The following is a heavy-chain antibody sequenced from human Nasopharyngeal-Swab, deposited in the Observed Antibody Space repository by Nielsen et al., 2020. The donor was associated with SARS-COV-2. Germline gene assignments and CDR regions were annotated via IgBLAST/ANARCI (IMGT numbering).Heavy chain of an antibody. CDR3: AREGHDPGSFDY. Sequence: WVRQMPGKGLEWMGRTYYRSKWYNDYAVSVKSRITINPDTSKNQFSLQLNSVTPEDTAVYYCAREGHDPGSFDYWGQGTLVTVSS. CDR2: TYYRSKWYN. D-gene: IGHD5-12*01. J-gene: IGHJ4*02. V-gene: IGHV6-1*01.